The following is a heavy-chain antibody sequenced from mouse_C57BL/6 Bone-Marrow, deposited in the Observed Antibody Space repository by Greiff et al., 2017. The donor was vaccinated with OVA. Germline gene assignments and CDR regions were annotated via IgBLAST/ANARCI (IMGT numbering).Heavy chain of an antibody. V-gene: IGHV1-26*01. CDR1: GYTFTDYY. CDR3: ARGPYSNYEAMDY. CDR2: INPNNGGT. D-gene: IGHD2-5*01. J-gene: IGHJ4*01. Sequence: EVQLQQSGPELVKPGASVKISCKASGYTFTDYYMNWVKQSHGKSLEWIGDINPNNGGTSYNQKFKGKATLTVDKSSSTAYMELRSLTSEDSAVYYCARGPYSNYEAMDYWGQGTSVTVSS.